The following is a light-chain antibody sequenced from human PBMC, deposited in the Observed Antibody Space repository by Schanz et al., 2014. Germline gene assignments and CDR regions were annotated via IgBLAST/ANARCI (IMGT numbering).Light chain of an antibody. Sequence: DIQMTQSPSTLSASVGDRVTITCRASQNVSSWQAWLAWYQQKPGKAPRLLIYKASTLDSGVPSRFSGSGSGTEFTLAISSLQPDDVATYYCQQYYSYLTFGQGTKVEIK. CDR3: QQYYSYLT. CDR1: QNVSSW. J-gene: IGKJ1*01. V-gene: IGKV1-5*03. CDR2: KAS.